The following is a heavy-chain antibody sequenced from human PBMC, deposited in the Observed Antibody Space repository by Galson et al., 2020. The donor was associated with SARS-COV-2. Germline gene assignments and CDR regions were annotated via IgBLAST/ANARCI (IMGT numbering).Heavy chain of an antibody. Sequence: TGGSLRLSCAASGFIFSNYAMSWVRQAPGKGLEWVSIISGNGGSYADSVKGRFTISRENSKNMVYLQMNSLRAEDTAVYYCAKVEPTTRGWPNWFDPWGQGTLVTVSS. J-gene: IGHJ5*02. V-gene: IGHV3-23*01. CDR1: GFIFSNYA. CDR2: ISGNGG. CDR3: AKVEPTTRGWPNWFDP. D-gene: IGHD6-19*01.